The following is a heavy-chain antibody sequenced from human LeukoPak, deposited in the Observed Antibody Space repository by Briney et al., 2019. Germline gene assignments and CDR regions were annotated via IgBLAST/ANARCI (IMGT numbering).Heavy chain of an antibody. CDR1: GFTFSSYN. CDR3: ARAGLGYCSGGSCYGGGFIDY. J-gene: IGHJ4*02. CDR2: ITSSSSYI. D-gene: IGHD2-15*01. V-gene: IGHV3-21*01. Sequence: GGSLRLSCAASGFTFSSYNMNWVRQAPGKGLEWVSSITSSSSYIYYADSVKGRFTISRDNAKNSLYLQINSLRAEDTAVYYCARAGLGYCSGGSCYGGGFIDYWGQGTLVTVSS.